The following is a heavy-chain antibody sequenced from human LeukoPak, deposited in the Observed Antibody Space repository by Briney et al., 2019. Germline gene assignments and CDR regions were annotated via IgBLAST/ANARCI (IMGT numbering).Heavy chain of an antibody. CDR3: ARLGIVGATSGGPDY. Sequence: GESLKISCKGSGYSFTTYWIGWVRQMPGKGLEWMGIIYPGDSDTRYSPSFQGLVAISADKCTSTAYLQWSSLKASDTAMYYCARLGIVGATSGGPDYWGQGALLTVSS. CDR1: GYSFTTYW. CDR2: IYPGDSDT. V-gene: IGHV5-51*01. D-gene: IGHD1-26*01. J-gene: IGHJ4*02.